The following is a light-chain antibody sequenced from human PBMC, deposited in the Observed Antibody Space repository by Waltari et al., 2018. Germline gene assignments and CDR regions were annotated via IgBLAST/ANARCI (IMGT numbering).Light chain of an antibody. CDR2: DVL. CDR3: LSFSAVGTRV. J-gene: IGLJ1*01. CDR1: SSDVGRYNY. Sequence: QSALTQPAFVSGSPGQSIPISCTGTSSDVGRYNYVSWYQQHPDKVPKLLIFDVLYRPSGVSDRFSGSKSGNTASLTISGLRADDEADYYCLSFSAVGTRVFGTGTRVTVL. V-gene: IGLV2-14*03.